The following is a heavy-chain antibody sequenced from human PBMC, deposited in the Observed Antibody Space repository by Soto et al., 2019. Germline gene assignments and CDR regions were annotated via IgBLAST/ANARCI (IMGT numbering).Heavy chain of an antibody. CDR3: AKVPRKNPYSSGWYFDY. Sequence: PGGSLRLSCAASGFTFSSYAMSWVRQAPGKGLEWVSAISGSGGSTYYADSVKGRFTISRDNSKNTLYLQMNSLRAEDTAVYYCAKVPRKNPYSSGWYFDYWGQGTLVTVSS. CDR2: ISGSGGST. V-gene: IGHV3-23*01. D-gene: IGHD6-19*01. J-gene: IGHJ4*02. CDR1: GFTFSSYA.